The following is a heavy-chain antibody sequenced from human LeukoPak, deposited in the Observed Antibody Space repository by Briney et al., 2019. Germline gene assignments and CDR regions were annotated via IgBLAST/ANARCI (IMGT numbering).Heavy chain of an antibody. CDR1: GFTSSGYS. CDR2: NSSRSSPI. V-gene: IGHV3-48*02. Sequence: GGTLRPSRAASGFTSSGYSMEWVRQAPGKGVGWISYNSSRSSPIYYADSVKGRFTISRDNAKNSLYLQMNSLRDEDTGVYYCARGSDGYIHLDHWGQGTLVTVSS. J-gene: IGHJ4*02. CDR3: ARGSDGYIHLDH. D-gene: IGHD5-24*01.